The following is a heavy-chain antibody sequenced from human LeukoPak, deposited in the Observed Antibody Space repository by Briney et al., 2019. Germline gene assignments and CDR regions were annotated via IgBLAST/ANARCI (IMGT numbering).Heavy chain of an antibody. CDR2: ISYDGSNK. Sequence: GGSLRLSCAASGFTFSSYGMHWVRQAPGKGLEWVAVISYDGSNKYYADSVKGRFTISRDNSKNTLYLQMNSLRAEDTAVYYCAKGIVGAASDAFDIWGQGTMVTVSS. V-gene: IGHV3-30*18. CDR1: GFTFSSYG. D-gene: IGHD1-26*01. CDR3: AKGIVGAASDAFDI. J-gene: IGHJ3*02.